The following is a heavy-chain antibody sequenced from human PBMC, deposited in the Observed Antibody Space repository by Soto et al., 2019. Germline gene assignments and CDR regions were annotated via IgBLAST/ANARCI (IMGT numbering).Heavy chain of an antibody. V-gene: IGHV1-46*01. D-gene: IGHD1-7*01. CDR3: ARERMRSNWNFGYYYYGMDV. CDR2: INPSGGST. Sequence: ASVKVSCKASGYTFTSYYMHWVRQAPGQGLEWMGIINPSGGSTSYAQKFQGRVTMTRDTSTSTVYMELSSLRSEDTAVYYCARERMRSNWNFGYYYYGMDVWGQGTTVTVS. CDR1: GYTFTSYY. J-gene: IGHJ6*02.